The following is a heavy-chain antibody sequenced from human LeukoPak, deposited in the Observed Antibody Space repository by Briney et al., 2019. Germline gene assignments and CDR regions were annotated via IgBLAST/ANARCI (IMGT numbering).Heavy chain of an antibody. CDR2: ISNSGDST. J-gene: IGHJ4*02. D-gene: IGHD6-6*01. Sequence: PGGSLRLSCAASGFTFSSYAMNWVRQAPGKGLEWVSGISNSGDSTYYADSVKGRFTISRDNSKNTLYLQMNSLRAEDTAVYYCAKETSSSFDYWGQGTLVTVSS. CDR3: AKETSSSFDY. CDR1: GFTFSSYA. V-gene: IGHV3-23*01.